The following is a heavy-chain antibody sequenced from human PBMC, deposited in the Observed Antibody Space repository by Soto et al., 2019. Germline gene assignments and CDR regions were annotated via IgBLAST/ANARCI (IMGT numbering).Heavy chain of an antibody. D-gene: IGHD3-16*01. J-gene: IGHJ3*01. V-gene: IGHV2-5*02. CDR2: IYWDVDT. Sequence: QITLKESGPTLVKPTQPLTLTCIFSGFSFTADGVGVGWIRQPPGKALEWLALIYWDVDTRDRASLKSRLTITKPSPQXXVVLTMTNVDPADTATYYCAHAFGGTSWSNDAFDVWGQGTVVTVSS. CDR3: AHAFGGTSWSNDAFDV. CDR1: GFSFTADGVG.